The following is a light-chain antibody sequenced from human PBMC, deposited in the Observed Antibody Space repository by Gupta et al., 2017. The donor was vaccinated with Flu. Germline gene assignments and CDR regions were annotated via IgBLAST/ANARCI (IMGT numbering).Light chain of an antibody. CDR3: QQYYNWPPVT. V-gene: IGKV3-15*01. CDR2: GAS. J-gene: IGKJ1*01. Sequence: EIVMTQSPATLSVSPGERATLSCRASQSISSDLAWYQQKPGQAPRLLIFGASTRATGIPARFSGSGSGAEFTLTISSQQSEDFAVYYCQQYYNWPPVTFGQGTKVEIK. CDR1: QSISSD.